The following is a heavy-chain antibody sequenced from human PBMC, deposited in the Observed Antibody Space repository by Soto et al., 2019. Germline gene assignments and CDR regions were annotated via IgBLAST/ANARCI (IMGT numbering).Heavy chain of an antibody. D-gene: IGHD2-2*01. V-gene: IGHV1-46*01. CDR3: ARDYLSSKLSLSYFDF. J-gene: IGHJ4*02. Sequence: GASVKVSCKASGYSFISHYIHWVQQAPGQGLEWMGFINPSGGSATLAQKFQGRVTMTRDTSTSTVYMELTILRSEDAAVYYCARDYLSSKLSLSYFDFWGQGTLVTVSS. CDR2: INPSGGSA. CDR1: GYSFISHY.